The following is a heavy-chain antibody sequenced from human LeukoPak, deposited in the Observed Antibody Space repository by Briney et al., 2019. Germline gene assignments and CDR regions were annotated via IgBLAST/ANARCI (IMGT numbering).Heavy chain of an antibody. Sequence: GGSLRLSCEVSGFTFSNYAMNWIRQGPGKALEWVSAISGSGGSTYYTDAVKGRFTISRDNSKNTLFLQMNSLRAEDTAVYYCAKAYYFGSGSYSSPVDSWGQGILVTVSS. CDR3: AKAYYFGSGSYSSPVDS. CDR1: GFTFSNYA. CDR2: ISGSGGST. V-gene: IGHV3-23*01. D-gene: IGHD3-10*01. J-gene: IGHJ4*02.